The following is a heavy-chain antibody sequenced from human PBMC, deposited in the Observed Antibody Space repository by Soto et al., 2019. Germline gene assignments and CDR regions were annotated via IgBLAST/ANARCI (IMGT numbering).Heavy chain of an antibody. CDR3: GLVGIDNWFDP. CDR1: GGTFSSYA. CDR2: IIPNSGGT. Sequence: ASVKVSCKASGGTFSSYAISWVRQAPGQGLEWMGRIIPNSGGTNYAQKFQGRVTMTRDTSISTAYMELSRLRYDDTAVYYCGLVGIDNWFDPWGQGTLVTVSS. J-gene: IGHJ5*02. V-gene: IGHV1-2*02. D-gene: IGHD6-19*01.